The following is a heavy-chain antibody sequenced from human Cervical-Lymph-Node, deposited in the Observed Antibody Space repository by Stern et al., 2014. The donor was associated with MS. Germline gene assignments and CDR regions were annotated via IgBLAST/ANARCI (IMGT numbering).Heavy chain of an antibody. CDR3: TRGDYGGNSL. CDR1: GYSFTSYY. J-gene: IGHJ4*02. D-gene: IGHD4-23*01. Sequence: QDQLVQSGAEVKKPGSSVKVSCQTSGYSFTSYYIHWVRQAPGQGLEWMGIINPGGDYTDHAPKFQGRVTVNSDTSTNTVYMELSSLQSEDTAVYYCTRGDYGGNSLWGQGTLVTVSS. CDR2: INPGGDYT. V-gene: IGHV1-46*01.